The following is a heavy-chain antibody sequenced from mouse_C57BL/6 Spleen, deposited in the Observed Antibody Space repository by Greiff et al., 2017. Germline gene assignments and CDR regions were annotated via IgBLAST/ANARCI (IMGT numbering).Heavy chain of an antibody. D-gene: IGHD1-1*01. V-gene: IGHV1-55*01. CDR1: GYTFTSYW. Sequence: QVQLQQSGAELVKPGASVKMSCKASGYTFTSYWITWVKQRPGQGLEWIGDIYPGSGSTNYNEKFKSKATLTVDTSSSTAYMQLSSLTSEASAVXYGARAPYYGSSSYWYFDVWGTGTTVTVSS. J-gene: IGHJ1*03. CDR2: IYPGSGST. CDR3: ARAPYYGSSSYWYFDV.